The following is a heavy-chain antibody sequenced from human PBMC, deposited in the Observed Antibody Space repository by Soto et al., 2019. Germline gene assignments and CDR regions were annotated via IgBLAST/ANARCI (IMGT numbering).Heavy chain of an antibody. V-gene: IGHV5-10-1*01. D-gene: IGHD2-15*01. J-gene: IGHJ4*02. CDR1: GYSFTSYW. Sequence: PGESLKISCKGSGYSFTSYWISWVRQMPGKGLEWMGRIDPSDSYTNYSPSFQGHVTISADKSISTAYLQWSSLKASDTAMYYCARFTFNYCSGGSCYIDYWGQGTLVTVSS. CDR2: IDPSDSYT. CDR3: ARFTFNYCSGGSCYIDY.